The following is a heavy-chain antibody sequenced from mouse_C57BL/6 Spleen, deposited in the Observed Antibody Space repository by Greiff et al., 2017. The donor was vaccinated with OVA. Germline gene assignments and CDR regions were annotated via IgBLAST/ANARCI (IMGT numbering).Heavy chain of an antibody. J-gene: IGHJ1*03. CDR1: GYTFTSYW. CDR3: ARPTGTGYFDV. Sequence: QVQLQQSGAELVKPGASVKLSCKASGYTFTSYWMQWVKQRPGQGLEWIGEIDPSDSYTHYNQKFKGKATLTVDTSSSTAYMQLSSLTSEDSAFYYCARPTGTGYFDVWGTGTTVTVSS. CDR2: IDPSDSYT. V-gene: IGHV1-50*01. D-gene: IGHD4-1*02.